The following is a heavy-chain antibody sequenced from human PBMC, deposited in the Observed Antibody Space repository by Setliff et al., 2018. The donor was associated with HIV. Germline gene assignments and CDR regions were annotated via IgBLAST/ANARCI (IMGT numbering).Heavy chain of an antibody. CDR3: ARSQPDTIFGVVTFDC. CDR1: GGSMSSSGPGYY. D-gene: IGHD3-3*01. V-gene: IGHV4-39*01. CDR2: VYYRGRT. Sequence: SETLSLTCTVSGGSMSSSGPGYYLGWVRQTPGGGLEWIGSVYYRGRTYYNPSLKSRVTISVDTSKNQLSLRLTSMAAADTAMYYCARSQPDTIFGVVTFDCWGQGKMGTVPQ. J-gene: IGHJ4*02.